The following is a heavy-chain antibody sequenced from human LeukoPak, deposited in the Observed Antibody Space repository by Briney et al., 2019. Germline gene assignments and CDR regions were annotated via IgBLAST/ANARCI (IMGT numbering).Heavy chain of an antibody. V-gene: IGHV3-23*01. CDR1: GFTFSRYA. D-gene: IGHD6-6*01. J-gene: IGHJ4*02. CDR2: ISGSGTIT. Sequence: PGGSLRLSCAASGFTFSRYAMSWVRQAPGKGLEWVSAISGSGTITCYADSVKGRFTISRDNSKDTLYLQMNSLRAEDTAIYFCAILTTHSSSSQFDYWGQGTLVTVSS. CDR3: AILTTHSSSSQFDY.